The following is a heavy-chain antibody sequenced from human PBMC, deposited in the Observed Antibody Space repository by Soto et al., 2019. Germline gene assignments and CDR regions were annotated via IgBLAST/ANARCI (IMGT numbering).Heavy chain of an antibody. J-gene: IGHJ3*02. CDR3: ASLIDSFDI. V-gene: IGHV3-33*01. Sequence: GWSLRLSCASSVFTFITYVMHWVRQAPGKGLEWVAAIWYDASNIYYADSVKGRFTISRDNSKNTLYLQINSLRVEDTAVYYCASLIDSFDIWGQGTMVTVSS. CDR1: VFTFITYV. CDR2: IWYDASNI.